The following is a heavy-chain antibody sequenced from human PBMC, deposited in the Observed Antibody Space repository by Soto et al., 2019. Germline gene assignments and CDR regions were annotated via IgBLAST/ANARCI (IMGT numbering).Heavy chain of an antibody. CDR2: ISSSSSYI. V-gene: IGHV3-21*01. CDR1: GFTFSSYA. D-gene: IGHD3-3*01. CDR3: ARVAYDFWSGYYTYYYGMDV. Sequence: PGGSLRLSCAASGFTFSSYAMSWVRQAPGKGLEWVSSISSSSSYIYYADSVKGRFTISRDNAKNSLYLQMNSLRAEDTAVYYCARVAYDFWSGYYTYYYGMDVWGQGTTVTVSS. J-gene: IGHJ6*02.